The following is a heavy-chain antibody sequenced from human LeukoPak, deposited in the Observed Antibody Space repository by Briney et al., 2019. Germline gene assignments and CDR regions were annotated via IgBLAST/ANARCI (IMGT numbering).Heavy chain of an antibody. CDR1: GYTFTSYG. D-gene: IGHD3-9*01. V-gene: IGHV1-2*02. J-gene: IGHJ4*02. CDR2: INPNSGGT. Sequence: GASVKVSCKASGYTFTSYGISWVRQAPGQGLEWMGWINPNSGGTNYAQKFQGRVTMTRDTSISTAYMELSRLRSDDTAVYYCARTILTGYQTDYWGQGTLVTVSS. CDR3: ARTILTGYQTDY.